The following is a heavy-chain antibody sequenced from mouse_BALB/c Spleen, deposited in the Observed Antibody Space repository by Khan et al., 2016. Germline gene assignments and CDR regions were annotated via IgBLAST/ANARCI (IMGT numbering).Heavy chain of an antibody. CDR1: GFDFSRYW. D-gene: IGHD1-1*01. V-gene: IGHV4-1*02. CDR3: ARLDYYGAMDY. Sequence: EVKLLESGGGLVQPGGSLKLSCAASGFDFSRYWMSWVRQAPGKGLEWLGEINPDSSTINYTPSLKDKFIISRDNAKHTLYLQMSKVRSEDTALYYCARLDYYGAMDYLGQGTSVTVSS. CDR2: INPDSSTI. J-gene: IGHJ4*01.